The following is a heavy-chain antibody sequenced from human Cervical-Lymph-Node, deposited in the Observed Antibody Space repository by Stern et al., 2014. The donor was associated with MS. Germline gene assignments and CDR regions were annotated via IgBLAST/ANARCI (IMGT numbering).Heavy chain of an antibody. Sequence: VQLVQSGAEVKKPGESLKISCKGSGYSFTSYWIGWVRQMPGKGLEWMGIIYPGDSDTRYSPSFQGRVTISADKSISTAYLQWSSLKASDTAMYYCARREYCSSTSCHPDVWGQGTTVTVSS. CDR2: IYPGDSDT. CDR1: GYSFTSYW. D-gene: IGHD2-2*01. CDR3: ARREYCSSTSCHPDV. V-gene: IGHV5-51*01. J-gene: IGHJ6*02.